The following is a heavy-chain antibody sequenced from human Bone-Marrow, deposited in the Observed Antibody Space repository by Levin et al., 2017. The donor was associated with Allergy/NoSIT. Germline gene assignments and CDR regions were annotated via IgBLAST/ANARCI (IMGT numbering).Heavy chain of an antibody. CDR1: DDSINVYY. Sequence: PSETLSLTCTVSDDSINVYYWSWIRQPPGKGLEWIGYIYYGGSPNYNPSLKSRVTISLDTSKNQFSLQLNSVTAADTAVYFCSRGLLEGLPPTVYYNYYIDVWGKGTTVTVSS. CDR2: IYYGGSP. D-gene: IGHD3-3*01. J-gene: IGHJ6*03. CDR3: SRGLLEGLPPTVYYNYYIDV. V-gene: IGHV4-59*01.